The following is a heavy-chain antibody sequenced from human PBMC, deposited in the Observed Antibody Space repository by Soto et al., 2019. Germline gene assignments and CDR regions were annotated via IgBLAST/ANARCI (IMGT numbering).Heavy chain of an antibody. Sequence: GSLRLSCAASGFTFSSYAMSWVRQAPGKGLEWVSAISGSGGSTYYADSVKGRFTISRDNSKNTLYLQMNSLRAEDTAVYYCATDFWSGYLMTSYWGQGTLVTVSS. J-gene: IGHJ4*02. CDR3: ATDFWSGYLMTSY. V-gene: IGHV3-23*01. CDR1: GFTFSSYA. CDR2: ISGSGGST. D-gene: IGHD3-3*01.